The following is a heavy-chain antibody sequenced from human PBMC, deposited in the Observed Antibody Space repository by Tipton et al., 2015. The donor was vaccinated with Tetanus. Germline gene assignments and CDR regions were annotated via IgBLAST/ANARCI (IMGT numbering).Heavy chain of an antibody. V-gene: IGHV4-30-2*01. Sequence: TLSLTCAVSGGSITSGAYLWGWIRQPPGKGLEWIGYIYESGTAHYNPSLKSRVTLSLDMSKNHVSLNLTSVTASDTAVYYCARAVRFYYDSSSYYQYYFDSWGQGTLVTVSS. CDR3: ARAVRFYYDSSSYYQYYFDS. J-gene: IGHJ4*02. CDR2: IYESGTA. CDR1: GGSITSGAYL. D-gene: IGHD3-22*01.